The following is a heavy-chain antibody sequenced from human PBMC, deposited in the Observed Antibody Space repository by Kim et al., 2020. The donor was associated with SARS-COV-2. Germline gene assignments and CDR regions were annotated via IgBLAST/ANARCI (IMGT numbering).Heavy chain of an antibody. D-gene: IGHD6-13*01. J-gene: IGHJ4*02. CDR3: TTDFFSPYSSSWYNRLSGY. V-gene: IGHV3-15*01. CDR1: GFTFSNAW. Sequence: GGSLRLSCAASGFTFSNAWMSWVRQAPGKGLEWVGRIKSKTDGGTTDYAAPVKGRFTISRDDSKNTLYLQMNSLKTEDTAVYYCTTDFFSPYSSSWYNRLSGYWGQGTLVTVSS. CDR2: IKSKTDGGTT.